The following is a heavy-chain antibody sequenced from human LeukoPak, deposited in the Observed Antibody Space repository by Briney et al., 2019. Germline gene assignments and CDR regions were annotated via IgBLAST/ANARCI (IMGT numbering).Heavy chain of an antibody. V-gene: IGHV3-23*01. CDR3: ANPTFYCSSTKCPA. D-gene: IGHD2-2*01. Sequence: GGSLRLSVAASGFTFRGYAMSWVRQAPGKGLEWVSAISDSGGSTYYADSVKGRFTISRDNSKNTLYLQMNSLRAEDTAVYYCANPTFYCSSTKCPAWGQGTLVTVSS. J-gene: IGHJ5*02. CDR2: ISDSGGST. CDR1: GFTFRGYA.